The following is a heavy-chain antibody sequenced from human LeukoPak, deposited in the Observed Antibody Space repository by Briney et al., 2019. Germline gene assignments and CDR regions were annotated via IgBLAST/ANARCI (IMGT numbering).Heavy chain of an antibody. D-gene: IGHD6-19*01. J-gene: IGHJ5*02. CDR2: TYYRSKWYN. Sequence: SQTLSLTCAISGDSFSSNSAAWNWIRQSPSRGLEWLGRTYYRSKWYNDYAVSVKSRITINPDTSKNQFSLQLNSVTPEDTAVYYCARGLSSGWYFGGYYPYNWFDPWGQGTLVTVSS. CDR3: ARGLSSGWYFGGYYPYNWFDP. V-gene: IGHV6-1*01. CDR1: GDSFSSNSAA.